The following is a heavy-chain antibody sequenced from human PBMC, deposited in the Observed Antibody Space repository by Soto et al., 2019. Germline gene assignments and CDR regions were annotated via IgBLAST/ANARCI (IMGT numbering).Heavy chain of an antibody. D-gene: IGHD2-8*01. Sequence: GGSLRLSCAASGFTLSTSWMSWVRQAPGKGLEWVANINKDGSEKYYLDSVKGRFAISRDNPKNSVHLQMDNLRVEDTAVYYCARERKLRCWGQGTLVTVSS. J-gene: IGHJ4*02. CDR2: INKDGSEK. CDR1: GFTLSTSW. CDR3: ARERKLRC. V-gene: IGHV3-7*05.